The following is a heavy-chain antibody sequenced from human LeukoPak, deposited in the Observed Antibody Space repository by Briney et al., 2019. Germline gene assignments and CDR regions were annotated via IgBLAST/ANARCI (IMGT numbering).Heavy chain of an antibody. CDR3: ARVNYYDSSGYQPFAFDI. D-gene: IGHD3-22*01. V-gene: IGHV4-61*02. CDR2: IYTSGST. Sequence: SQTLSLTCTVSGGSISSGSYYWSWIRQPAGKGLEWIGRIYTSGSTNYNPSLKSRVTISVDTSKNQFSLKLSSVTAADTAVYYCARVNYYDSSGYQPFAFDIWGQGTMVTVSS. J-gene: IGHJ3*02. CDR1: GGSISSGSYY.